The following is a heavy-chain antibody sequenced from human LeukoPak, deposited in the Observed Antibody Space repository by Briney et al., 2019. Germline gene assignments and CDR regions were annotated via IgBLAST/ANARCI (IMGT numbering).Heavy chain of an antibody. V-gene: IGHV4-39*01. CDR3: VGDSYGGNRDFDY. D-gene: IGHD5-18*01. Sequence: SETLSLTCIVSGDSISSSNYYWGWIRQPPGKGLEWIGSIYRSGNTYYNPSLKSRVTTSVDTSKNQFSLKLTSVTAADTAVYYCVGDSYGGNRDFDYWGQGTLVTVSS. J-gene: IGHJ4*02. CDR2: IYRSGNT. CDR1: GDSISSSNYY.